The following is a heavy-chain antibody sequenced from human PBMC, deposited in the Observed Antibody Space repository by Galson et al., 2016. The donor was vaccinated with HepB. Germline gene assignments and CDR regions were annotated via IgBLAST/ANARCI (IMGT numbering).Heavy chain of an antibody. CDR2: ISWNRGSI. J-gene: IGHJ4*02. CDR3: TKNGAHRDDSVWGEMYYFDY. CDR1: GFTFDDYA. V-gene: IGHV3-9*01. Sequence: SLRLSCAASGFTFDDYAMHWVRQAPGKGLEWVSGISWNRGSIGYGDSVKGRFTISRDNAKNSLYLQMNSLTAEDTALYYCTKNGAHRDDSVWGEMYYFDYWGQGTLVTVSS. D-gene: IGHD3-16*01.